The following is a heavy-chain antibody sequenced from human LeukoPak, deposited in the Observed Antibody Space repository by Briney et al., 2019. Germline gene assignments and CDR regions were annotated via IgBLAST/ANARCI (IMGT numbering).Heavy chain of an antibody. CDR2: IKEDGSEK. CDR1: GFTFSSSW. D-gene: IGHD2-15*01. Sequence: GGSLRLSCAASGFTFSSSWMTWVRQAPGKGLEWVANIKEDGSEKYYVDSVKGRFTISRYNAKNSLYLQMNSLRAEDTAVYYCARDQRASPAAADYWGQGTLVTVSS. V-gene: IGHV3-7*01. J-gene: IGHJ4*02. CDR3: ARDQRASPAAADY.